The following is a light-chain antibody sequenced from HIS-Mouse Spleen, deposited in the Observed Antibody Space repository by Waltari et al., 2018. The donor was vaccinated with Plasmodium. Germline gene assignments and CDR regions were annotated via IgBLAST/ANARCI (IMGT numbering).Light chain of an antibody. CDR2: GAS. CDR3: QQYNNWPPLT. V-gene: IGKV3-15*01. J-gene: IGKJ4*01. Sequence: EIVMTQSPATLSVSPGERATLSCRASQSVSSNLAWYQQKPGQAPRLLSYGASTSATGIPARFSGSGSGTEFTLTISSLQSEDFAVYYCQQYNNWPPLTFGGGTKVEIK. CDR1: QSVSSN.